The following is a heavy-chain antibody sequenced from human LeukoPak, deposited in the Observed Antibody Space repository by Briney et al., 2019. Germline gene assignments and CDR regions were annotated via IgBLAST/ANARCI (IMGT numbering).Heavy chain of an antibody. J-gene: IGHJ4*02. V-gene: IGHV3-11*03. D-gene: IGHD3-10*01. Sequence: PGGSLRLSCAASGFTFSDCYMNWIRQAPGKGLEWVSYVSCGSTYTNYADSVKGRFTVSRDNAKNSLSLQMSSLRGEDTAVYYCARSPYESGTPPTRLEDWGQGTLVTVSS. CDR3: ARSPYESGTPPTRLED. CDR1: GFTFSDCY. CDR2: VSCGSTYT.